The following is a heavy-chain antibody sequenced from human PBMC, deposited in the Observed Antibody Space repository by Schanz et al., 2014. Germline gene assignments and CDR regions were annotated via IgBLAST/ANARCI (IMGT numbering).Heavy chain of an antibody. V-gene: IGHV3-30*02. CDR3: AKDPYGMDV. J-gene: IGHJ6*02. CDR2: IRYDGSNK. CDR1: GFTFSSYG. Sequence: HVQLVESGGGVVQPGGSLSLSCAASGFTFSSYGMHWVRQAPGKGLEWVAFIRYDGSNKYYADSVKGRFTISRDNSKNTLYLQMNSLRAEDTAVYYCAKDPYGMDVWGQGTTVTVSS.